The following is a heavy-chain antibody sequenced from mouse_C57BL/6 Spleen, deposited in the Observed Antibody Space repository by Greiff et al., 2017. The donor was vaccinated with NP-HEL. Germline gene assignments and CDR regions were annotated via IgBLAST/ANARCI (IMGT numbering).Heavy chain of an antibody. V-gene: IGHV1-55*01. CDR1: GYTFTSYR. Sequence: QVQLQQPGAELVKPGASVKMSCKASGYTFTSYRITWVKQRPGQGLEWIGDIYPGSGSTNYNEKFKSKATLTVDTSSSTAYMQLSSRTSEDSAVYYCARPYYKDYYAMDYWGQGTSVTVSS. J-gene: IGHJ4*01. CDR2: IYPGSGST. D-gene: IGHD2-12*01. CDR3: ARPYYKDYYAMDY.